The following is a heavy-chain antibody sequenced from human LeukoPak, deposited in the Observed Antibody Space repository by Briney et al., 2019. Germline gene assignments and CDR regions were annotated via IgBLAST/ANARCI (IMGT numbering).Heavy chain of an antibody. D-gene: IGHD3-10*01. CDR2: IYYSGST. J-gene: IGHJ5*02. CDR1: GGSISSSSYY. V-gene: IGHV4-39*07. Sequence: SETLSLTCTVSGGSISSSSYYWGWIRQPPGKGLEWIGSIYYSGSTYYNPSLKSRVTISVDTSKNQFSLKLSSITAADTAVYYCARDVGYYGSGIYPWGQGTLVTVSS. CDR3: ARDVGYYGSGIYP.